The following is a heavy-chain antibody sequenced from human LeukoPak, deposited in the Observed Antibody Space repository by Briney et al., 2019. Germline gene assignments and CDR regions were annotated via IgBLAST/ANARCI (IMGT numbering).Heavy chain of an antibody. J-gene: IGHJ4*02. CDR2: ISAYNGNT. CDR1: GYTFTSYG. V-gene: IGHV1-18*01. CDR3: ARDYGIPLAYCDFWSGYYDFDY. D-gene: IGHD3-3*01. Sequence: ASVKVSCKASGYTFTSYGISWVRQAPGQGLEWMGWISAYNGNTNYAQKLQGRVTMTTDTSTSTAYMELRSLRSDDTAVYYCARDYGIPLAYCDFWSGYYDFDYWGQGTLVTVSS.